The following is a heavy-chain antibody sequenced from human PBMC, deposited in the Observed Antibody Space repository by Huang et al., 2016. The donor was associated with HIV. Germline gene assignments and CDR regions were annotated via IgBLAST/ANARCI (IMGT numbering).Heavy chain of an antibody. J-gene: IGHJ4*02. D-gene: IGHD2-21*02. Sequence: QEQLVESGGGVVQPGGSLRFSCATSGFSFSDYGMHWVRQAPGKGLEWVAFIRFDGGNKHYADSAKGRFTISRDNSKKMLFLEMNSLRGDDTAFYYCATDLGGYSFDYWGQGALVSVSS. CDR1: GFSFSDYG. V-gene: IGHV3-30*02. CDR3: ATDLGGYSFDY. CDR2: IRFDGGNK.